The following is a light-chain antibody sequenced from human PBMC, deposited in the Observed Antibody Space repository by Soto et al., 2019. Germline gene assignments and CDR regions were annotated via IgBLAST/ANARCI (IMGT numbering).Light chain of an antibody. CDR3: QVWEATGDQVV. V-gene: IGLV3-21*01. CDR1: NVGSRS. CDR2: YDS. J-gene: IGLJ2*01. Sequence: SSELTQPPSVSVAPGETARISCGGNNVGSRSVHWYQQKPGQAPFLVIYYDSDRPSGIPERFSGSNSGNTATLIISRVEDGDEADYYCQVWEATGDQVVFGGGTKVTVL.